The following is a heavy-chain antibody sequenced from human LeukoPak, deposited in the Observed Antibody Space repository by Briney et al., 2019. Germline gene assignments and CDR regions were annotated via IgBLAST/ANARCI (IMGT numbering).Heavy chain of an antibody. Sequence: ASVKVSCKASGYTFTSYGISWVRQAPGQGLEWMGWISAYNGNTNYAQKLQGRVTMTTDTSTSTAYMELRSLRSDDTAVYYCARMVLGSPTAPLDYWGQGTLVTVSS. CDR2: ISAYNGNT. V-gene: IGHV1-18*01. CDR3: ARMVLGSPTAPLDY. D-gene: IGHD3-10*01. J-gene: IGHJ4*02. CDR1: GYTFTSYG.